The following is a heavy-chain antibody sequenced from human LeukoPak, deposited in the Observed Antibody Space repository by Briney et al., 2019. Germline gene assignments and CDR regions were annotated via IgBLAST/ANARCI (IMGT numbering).Heavy chain of an antibody. D-gene: IGHD2-8*01. J-gene: IGHJ5*02. V-gene: IGHV3-15*01. CDR2: VKTKGDGGAA. CDR1: GITFTNAW. Sequence: KPGGSLRLSCAASGITFTNAWLTWVRQAPGKGLEWVGRVKTKGDGGAADYAAPVKGRFTISRDDSTKTLYLQMNSLKTEDTAVYYCTTDRMIYATNWAVSWFDPWGQGTLVTVSS. CDR3: TTDRMIYATNWAVSWFDP.